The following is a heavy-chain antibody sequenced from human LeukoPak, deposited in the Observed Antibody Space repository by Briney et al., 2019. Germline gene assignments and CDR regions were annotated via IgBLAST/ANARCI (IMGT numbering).Heavy chain of an antibody. CDR3: ARAQLNLLVDFGMDV. Sequence: SETLSLTCTVSGGSITTYYWTWIRQPPGKGLEWIGYINYSGSTNCNPSLKSRVTISVDTSKNQFSLKLSSVTAADTAVYYCARAQLNLLVDFGMDVWGQGTTVTVSS. J-gene: IGHJ6*02. V-gene: IGHV4-59*01. CDR1: GGSITTYY. D-gene: IGHD1-1*01. CDR2: INYSGST.